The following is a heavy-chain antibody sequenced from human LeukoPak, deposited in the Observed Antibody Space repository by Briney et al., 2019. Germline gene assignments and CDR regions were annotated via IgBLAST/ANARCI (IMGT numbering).Heavy chain of an antibody. CDR1: GFIFSSYG. CDR3: AKDPWEVGATSEIDY. J-gene: IGHJ4*02. Sequence: GSLKLSCATSGFIFSSYGIHWVRQAPGKGLVWVAFIRYDGSDKYYADSVKGRFTISRDNSKNKVYLQMNSLRAEDTAVYYCAKDPWEVGATSEIDYWGQGTLVTVSS. V-gene: IGHV3-30*02. D-gene: IGHD1-26*01. CDR2: IRYDGSDK.